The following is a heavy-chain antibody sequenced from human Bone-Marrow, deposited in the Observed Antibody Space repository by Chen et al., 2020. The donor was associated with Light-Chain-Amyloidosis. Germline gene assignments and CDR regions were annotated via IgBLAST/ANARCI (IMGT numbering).Heavy chain of an antibody. CDR1: GLTVRTSW. CDR2: INPGGTRV. CDR3: SIEFTGYDDY. D-gene: IGHD5-12*01. V-gene: IGHV3-74*01. Sequence: DVRLLESGGGLVQPGGSLRLSCAASGLTVRTSWMHWVRQAPVKGLVWVSRINPGGTRVDYADSVSGRFTISRDDANSTLYLQMNRLSAEDTALYYCSIEFTGYDDYWGQGTLVTVSS. J-gene: IGHJ4*02.